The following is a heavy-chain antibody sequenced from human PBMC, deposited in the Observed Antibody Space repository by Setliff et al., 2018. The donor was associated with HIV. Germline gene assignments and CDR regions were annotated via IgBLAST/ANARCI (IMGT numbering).Heavy chain of an antibody. V-gene: IGHV4-39*07. Sequence: PSETLSLTCILSGGSISTSNYYWAWIRQPPGRGLEWIGEINHSGSTNYNPSLKSRVTISVDTSKNQFSLKLYSVTAADTSVYYCARRWGIRGYSSWGQGTLVTVSS. D-gene: IGHD5-18*01. CDR3: ARRWGIRGYSS. CDR2: INHSGST. CDR1: GGSISTSNYY. J-gene: IGHJ5*02.